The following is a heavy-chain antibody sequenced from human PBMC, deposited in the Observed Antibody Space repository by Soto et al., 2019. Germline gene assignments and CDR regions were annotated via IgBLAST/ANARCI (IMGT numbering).Heavy chain of an antibody. J-gene: IGHJ5*02. D-gene: IGHD2-2*01. V-gene: IGHV2-5*02. CDR1: GFSLDTFGLG. CDR2: IYWDDDK. Sequence: GSGPTLVNPTQTLTLTCTFSGFSLDTFGLGVAWIRQPPGKALEWLAAIYWDDDKRYSPSLKNKVTISKDSSKNQVVLTLTNVDSVDTATYYCAHRKGGYCSSTSCQGYFDPWGQGTPVTVSS. CDR3: AHRKGGYCSSTSCQGYFDP.